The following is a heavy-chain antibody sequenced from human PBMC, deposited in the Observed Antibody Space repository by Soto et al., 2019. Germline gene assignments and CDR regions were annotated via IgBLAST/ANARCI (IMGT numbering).Heavy chain of an antibody. D-gene: IGHD2-15*01. CDR1: GFTFSSYA. CDR3: HIVVVVAATEGIDY. Sequence: GGSLRLSCAASGFTFSSYAMSWVRQAPGKGLEWVSAISGSGGSTYYADSVKGRFTISRDNSKNTLYLQMNSLRAEDTAVYYCHIVVVVAATEGIDYWGQGTLVNV. V-gene: IGHV3-23*01. J-gene: IGHJ4*02. CDR2: ISGSGGST.